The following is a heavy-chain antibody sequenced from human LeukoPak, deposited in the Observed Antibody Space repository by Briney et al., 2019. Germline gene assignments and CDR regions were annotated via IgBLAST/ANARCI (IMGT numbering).Heavy chain of an antibody. D-gene: IGHD2-15*01. CDR1: GYTFTGYY. V-gene: IGHV1-2*02. CDR3: ASGARYCGGDSCYGPFGY. CDR2: INPNSGGR. J-gene: IGHJ4*02. Sequence: ASVKVSCKASGYTFTGYYLHWVRQAPGQGLEWMGWINPNSGGRNYAQKFQGRVTMTRDTSITTAYMELSRLRSDDAALYYCASGARYCGGDSCYGPFGYWGQGTLVTVSS.